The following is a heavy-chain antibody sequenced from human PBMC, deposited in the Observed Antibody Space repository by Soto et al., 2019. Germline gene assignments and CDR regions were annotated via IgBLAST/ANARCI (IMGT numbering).Heavy chain of an antibody. V-gene: IGHV3-23*01. D-gene: IGHD3-3*01. J-gene: IGHJ3*01. Sequence: EVKLLESGGGLAQPGGSLRLSCVGSGFTFDSYAISWVRQAPGKGLQWISAISGSADGTDYAHSVKGRFTISRDNSRNTVHLQMDSLGVEDTALYYWAKDTVGGYSFWSGYYSDGLDVWGQGTMVTVSS. CDR2: ISGSADGT. CDR3: AKDTVGGYSFWSGYYSDGLDV. CDR1: GFTFDSYA.